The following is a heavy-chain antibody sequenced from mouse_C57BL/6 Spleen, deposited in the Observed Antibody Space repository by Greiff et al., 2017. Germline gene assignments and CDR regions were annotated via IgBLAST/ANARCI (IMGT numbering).Heavy chain of an antibody. CDR1: GFTFSSYG. CDR3: AREGDYGSSYVDY. V-gene: IGHV5-6*01. Sequence: VQLKESGGDLVKPGGSLKLSCAASGFTFSSYGMSWVRQTPDKRLEWVATISSGGSYTYYPDSVKGRFTISRDNAKNTLYLQMSSLKSEDTAMYYCAREGDYGSSYVDYWGQGTTLTVSS. J-gene: IGHJ2*01. CDR2: ISSGGSYT. D-gene: IGHD1-1*01.